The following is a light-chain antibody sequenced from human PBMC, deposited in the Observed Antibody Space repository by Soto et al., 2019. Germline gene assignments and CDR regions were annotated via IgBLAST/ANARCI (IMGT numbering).Light chain of an antibody. CDR1: QDIQNA. V-gene: IGKV1-17*01. CDR2: AAS. Sequence: DIQMTQSPSSLSASVGGRVTITCRASQDIQNALGWYQQKPGKAPKRLIYAASSLQSGVPSRFRGSRSGTEFTLTISSLQPEDFATYYCQQVYVYPSTFGGGTKVDNK. J-gene: IGKJ4*01. CDR3: QQVYVYPST.